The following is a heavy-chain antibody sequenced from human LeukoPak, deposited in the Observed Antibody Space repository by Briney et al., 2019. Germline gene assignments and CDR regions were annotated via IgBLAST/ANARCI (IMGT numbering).Heavy chain of an antibody. J-gene: IGHJ5*02. CDR1: GGSISSSDYY. D-gene: IGHD3-16*01. V-gene: IGHV4-39*01. CDR3: ARRRFSTNWFDP. CDR2: MYYSGGT. Sequence: SETLSLTCSVSGGSISSSDYYWGWIRQPPGKGLEWIGIMYYSGGTYYNPSLKSRVTISVDTSKNQLSLNLDPVTAADTAVYYCARRRFSTNWFDPWGQGTLVTVSS.